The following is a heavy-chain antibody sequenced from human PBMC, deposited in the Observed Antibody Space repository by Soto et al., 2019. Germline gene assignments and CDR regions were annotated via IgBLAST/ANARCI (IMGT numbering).Heavy chain of an antibody. V-gene: IGHV4-31*03. D-gene: IGHD3-16*01. CDR2: IYYSGST. CDR3: ARNTYTFREKRGYFAY. J-gene: IGHJ4*02. CDR1: GGSISSGGYY. Sequence: SETLSLTCTVSGGSISSGGYYWSWIRQHPGKGLEWIGYIYYSGSTYYNPSLKSRVTISVDTSNNQFSLKLSSVTAADTVVFFCARNTYTFREKRGYFAYWARGTLVTVSS.